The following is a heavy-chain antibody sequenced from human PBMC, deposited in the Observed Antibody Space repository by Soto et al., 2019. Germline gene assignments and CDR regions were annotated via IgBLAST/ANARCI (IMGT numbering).Heavy chain of an antibody. Sequence: LRLSCISSGFTFRTYTMNWVRQAPGKGLEWVSGIRGFSPYTFYAESVKGRFTISRDNAKNSLFLQMNSLRAEDTAVYYCARDRGYDAHDFYYNAMDVWGQRTTVTVSS. J-gene: IGHJ6*02. D-gene: IGHD2-15*01. CDR3: ARDRGYDAHDFYYNAMDV. CDR2: IRGFSPYT. CDR1: GFTFRTYT. V-gene: IGHV3-21*01.